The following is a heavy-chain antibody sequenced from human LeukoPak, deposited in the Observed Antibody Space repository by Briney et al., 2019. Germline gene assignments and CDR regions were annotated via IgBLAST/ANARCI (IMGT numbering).Heavy chain of an antibody. D-gene: IGHD3-9*01. V-gene: IGHV3-21*01. CDR1: GFTFSSYS. CDR2: ISSSSSYI. Sequence: GGSLRLSCAASGFTFSSYSMNGVRQAPGKGLEWVSSISSSSSYIYYADSVKGRFTISRDNAKNSLYLQMNSLGAEDTAVYYCARALGYYDILTGYPPYYFDYWGQGTLVTVSS. CDR3: ARALGYYDILTGYPPYYFDY. J-gene: IGHJ4*02.